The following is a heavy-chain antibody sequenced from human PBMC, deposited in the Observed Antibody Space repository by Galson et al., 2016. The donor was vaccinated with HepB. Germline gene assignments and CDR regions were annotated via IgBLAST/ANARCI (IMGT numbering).Heavy chain of an antibody. V-gene: IGHV4-30-4*01. CDR2: IYYSGSA. J-gene: IGHJ6*02. Sequence: LSLTCTVSGDSIRSGGSYWSWIRQPPGKGLEWIGYIYYSGSAYYNPSLKGRVTMSFDTSKNLFSLKLTSVTAADTAVYFRARDQSYDPSTAYYVFDMDVWGQGTTVTVSS. CDR1: GDSIRSGGSY. CDR3: ARDQSYDPSTAYYVFDMDV. D-gene: IGHD3-9*01.